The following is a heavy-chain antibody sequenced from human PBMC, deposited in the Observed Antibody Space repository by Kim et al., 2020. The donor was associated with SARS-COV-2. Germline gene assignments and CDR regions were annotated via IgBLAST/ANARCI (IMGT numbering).Heavy chain of an antibody. Sequence: GGSLRLSCAASGFTFSSYGMHWVRQAPGKGLEWVAVIWYDGSNKYYADSVKGRFTISRDNSKNTLYLQMNSLRAEDTAVYYCAREAYCSSTSCLGAFDIWGQGTMVTVSS. CDR2: IWYDGSNK. CDR1: GFTFSSYG. J-gene: IGHJ3*02. V-gene: IGHV3-33*01. D-gene: IGHD2-2*01. CDR3: AREAYCSSTSCLGAFDI.